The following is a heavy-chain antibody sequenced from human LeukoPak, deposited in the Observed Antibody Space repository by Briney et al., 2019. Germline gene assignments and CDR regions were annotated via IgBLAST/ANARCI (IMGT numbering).Heavy chain of an antibody. J-gene: IGHJ6*03. Sequence: SETLSLTCTVSGGSISSGSYYWSWIRQPAGKGLEWIGRIYTSGSTNYNPSLKSRVTISVDTSKNQFSLKLSSVTAADTAVYYCARAYSSSDYYYYYYYMDVWGKGTTVTVSS. D-gene: IGHD6-6*01. CDR1: GGSISSGSYY. CDR3: ARAYSSSDYYYYYYYMDV. V-gene: IGHV4-61*02. CDR2: IYTSGST.